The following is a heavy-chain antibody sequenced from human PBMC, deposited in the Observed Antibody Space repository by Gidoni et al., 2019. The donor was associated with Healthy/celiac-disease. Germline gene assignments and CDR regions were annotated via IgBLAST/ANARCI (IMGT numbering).Heavy chain of an antibody. CDR1: GGSFSGYY. D-gene: IGHD3-22*01. Sequence: QVQLQQWGAGLLKPSETLSLTCAVYGGSFSGYYWSWIRQPPGKGLEWIREINHSGSTNYNPSLKSRVTISVDTSKNQFSLKLSSVTAADTAVYYCARGYYDSSGPFDYWGQGTLVTVSS. J-gene: IGHJ4*02. CDR2: INHSGST. CDR3: ARGYYDSSGPFDY. V-gene: IGHV4-34*01.